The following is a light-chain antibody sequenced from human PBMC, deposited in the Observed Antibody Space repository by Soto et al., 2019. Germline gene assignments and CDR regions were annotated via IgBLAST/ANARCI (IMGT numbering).Light chain of an antibody. Sequence: QSALTHPASVSGSPGQSITISCTGTSGDVGGYYYVSWYQQLPGKAPKLMISEVSNRPSGVSNRFSGSKSGNTASLTISGLQAEDEAHYYCSSYTAGGTIFANGTKGTVL. CDR2: EVS. CDR3: SSYTAGGTI. CDR1: SGDVGGYYY. J-gene: IGLJ1*01. V-gene: IGLV2-14*01.